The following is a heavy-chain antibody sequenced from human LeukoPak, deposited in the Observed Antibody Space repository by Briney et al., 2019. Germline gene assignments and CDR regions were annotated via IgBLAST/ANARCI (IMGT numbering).Heavy chain of an antibody. J-gene: IGHJ6*02. V-gene: IGHV3-23*01. CDR2: IGGLGEST. CDR1: GFTFSRYA. D-gene: IGHD3-9*01. CDR3: AKDRDIILTGHGMDV. Sequence: PGGSLRLSCETSGFTFSRYAMTWVRQAPGKGLEWVATIGGLGESTNYGDSVKGRFTISRDTSKNTLYLQMNNLRAEDTAVYYCAKDRDIILTGHGMDVWGQGTTVTVSS.